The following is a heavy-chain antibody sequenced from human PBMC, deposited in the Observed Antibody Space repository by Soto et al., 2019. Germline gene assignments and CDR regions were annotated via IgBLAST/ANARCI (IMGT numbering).Heavy chain of an antibody. V-gene: IGHV4-34*01. D-gene: IGHD3-10*01. Sequence: QVQLQQWGAGLLKPSETLSLTCAVYGGSFSGYYWSWIRQPPGKGLEWSGEINHSGSTNYNPSLKSRVTISVDPSKNQFSLKLSSVTAADTAVYYCARGRPMVRGVRGNWFDPWGQGTLVTVSS. CDR2: INHSGST. CDR3: ARGRPMVRGVRGNWFDP. J-gene: IGHJ5*02. CDR1: GGSFSGYY.